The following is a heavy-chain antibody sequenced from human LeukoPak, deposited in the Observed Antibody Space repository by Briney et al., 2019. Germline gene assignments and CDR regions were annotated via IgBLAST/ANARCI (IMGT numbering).Heavy chain of an antibody. J-gene: IGHJ4*02. Sequence: GGSLRLSCAASGFTLRAYALHWVRQAPGKGLEWLAVMSFDGSNQFYADSVKGRFTISRDNSKNTLYLQMHGLRTEDTGVYYCARGRRPYGDEPTYYFDYWGQGTLVTVSS. CDR1: GFTLRAYA. CDR2: MSFDGSNQ. D-gene: IGHD4-17*01. CDR3: ARGRRPYGDEPTYYFDY. V-gene: IGHV3-30*04.